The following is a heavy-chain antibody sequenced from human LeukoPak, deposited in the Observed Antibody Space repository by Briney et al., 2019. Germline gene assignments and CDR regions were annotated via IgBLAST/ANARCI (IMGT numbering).Heavy chain of an antibody. CDR2: IKTDGSIT. CDR1: GFSFSVYW. V-gene: IGHV3-74*01. D-gene: IGHD3-16*02. Sequence: GGSLRLSCAASGFSFSVYWMHWVRQAPGKGPVWVSRIKTDGSITDYADFVKGRFTISRDNAKNTLYLQMNSLRAEDTAVYYCARDTSYPHPYYMDVWGKGTTVTVSS. J-gene: IGHJ6*03. CDR3: ARDTSYPHPYYMDV.